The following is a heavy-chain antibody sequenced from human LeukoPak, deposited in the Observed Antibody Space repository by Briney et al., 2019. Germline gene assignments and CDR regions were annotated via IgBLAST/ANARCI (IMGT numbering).Heavy chain of an antibody. CDR3: ASCYYYGPGNYYNGRFDP. J-gene: IGHJ5*02. CDR2: IYYSGST. D-gene: IGHD3-10*01. Sequence: SETLSLTCTVSGGSISSGNSYWSWIRQHPGKGLEWIGYIYYSGSTYYNPSLKSRVTISLDTSKNQFSLELSSVTAADTAVYYCASCYYYGPGNYYNGRFDPWGQGTLVTVSS. V-gene: IGHV4-31*03. CDR1: GGSISSGNSY.